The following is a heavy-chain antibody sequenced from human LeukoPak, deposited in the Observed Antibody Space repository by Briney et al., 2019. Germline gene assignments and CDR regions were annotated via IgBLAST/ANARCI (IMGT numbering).Heavy chain of an antibody. CDR3: AGDYYGSGSYAEIGYYYYGMDV. J-gene: IGHJ6*02. D-gene: IGHD3-10*01. CDR2: IIPILGIA. V-gene: IGHV1-69*04. Sequence: GSSVKVSCKASGGTFSSYAISWVRQAPGQGLEWMGRIIPILGIANYAQKFQGRVTITADKSTSTAYMELSSLRSEDTAVYHCAGDYYGSGSYAEIGYYYYGMDVWGQGTTVTVSS. CDR1: GGTFSSYA.